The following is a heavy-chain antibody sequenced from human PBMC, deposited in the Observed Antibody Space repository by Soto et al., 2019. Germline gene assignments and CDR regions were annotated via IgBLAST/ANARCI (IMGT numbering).Heavy chain of an antibody. CDR3: TRQTDAVQWLVVPTDYNFDY. Sequence: GGSLRLSCAASGFTFGGSAMHWVRQASGKGLEWVGHIRSKTNSYATAYAESAKGRFTISRDDSMNTAYLQMNSLKTEDTAVYFCTRQTDAVQWLVVPTDYNFDYWGQGTLVTVSS. V-gene: IGHV3-73*01. J-gene: IGHJ4*02. D-gene: IGHD6-19*01. CDR1: GFTFGGSA. CDR2: IRSKTNSYAT.